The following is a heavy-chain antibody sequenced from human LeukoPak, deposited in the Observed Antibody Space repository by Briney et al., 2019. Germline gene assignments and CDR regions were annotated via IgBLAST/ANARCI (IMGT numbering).Heavy chain of an antibody. CDR1: GGSISRSYY. D-gene: IGHD2-8*02. V-gene: IGHV4-39*01. Sequence: SETLSLTCTVSGGSISRSYYWDWIRQPPGKGLEWIGSRIYYSGTTYYNPSLKSRVTISVDTSKHQFSLKLSSVTAADTAVYYCARRRDYWVIDYWGQGTLVTVSS. J-gene: IGHJ4*02. CDR3: ARRRDYWVIDY. CDR2: RIYYSGTT.